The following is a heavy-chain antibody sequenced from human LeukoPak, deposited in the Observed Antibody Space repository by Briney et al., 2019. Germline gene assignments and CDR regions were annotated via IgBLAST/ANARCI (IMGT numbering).Heavy chain of an antibody. CDR2: INPSGSST. CDR1: GYTFTSYF. D-gene: IGHD6-13*01. J-gene: IGHJ4*02. Sequence: ASVKVSCKASGYTFTSYFMHWVRQAPGQGLEWMGIINPSGSSTNYAQKFQGRVTMTRDTSTSTVYMELSSLRSEATAVYYCARGIAAAVQYYFDYWGQGALVTVSS. CDR3: ARGIAAAVQYYFDY. V-gene: IGHV1-46*01.